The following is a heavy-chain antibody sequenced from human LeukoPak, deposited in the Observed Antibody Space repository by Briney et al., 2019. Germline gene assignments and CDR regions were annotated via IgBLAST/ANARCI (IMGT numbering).Heavy chain of an antibody. CDR1: GSTFSSYG. V-gene: IGHV3-7*01. CDR2: IKQDGSEK. J-gene: IGHJ4*02. D-gene: IGHD6-6*01. Sequence: PGGSLRLSCAASGSTFSSYGMSWVRQAPGKGLEWVANIKQDGSEKYYVDSVKGRFTISRDNAKNSLYLQMNSLRAEDTAVYYCARESFAARWDWGQGTLVTVSS. CDR3: ARESFAARWD.